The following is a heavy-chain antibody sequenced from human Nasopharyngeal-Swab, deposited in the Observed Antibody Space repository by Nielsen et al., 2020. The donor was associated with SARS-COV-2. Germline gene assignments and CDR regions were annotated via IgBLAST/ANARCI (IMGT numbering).Heavy chain of an antibody. CDR2: IIPNSGGT. Sequence: ASVKVSCKASGYTFTGYYMHWVRQAPGQGLEWMGRIIPNSGGTNYAQKFQGRVTMTRDTSISTAYMELSRLRSDDTAVYYCARESIAAAGRDFDYWGQGTLVTVSS. D-gene: IGHD6-13*01. CDR3: ARESIAAAGRDFDY. CDR1: GYTFTGYY. J-gene: IGHJ4*02. V-gene: IGHV1-2*06.